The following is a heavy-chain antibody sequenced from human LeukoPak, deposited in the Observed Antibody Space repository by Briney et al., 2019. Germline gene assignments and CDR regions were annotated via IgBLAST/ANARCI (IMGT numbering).Heavy chain of an antibody. CDR3: ARELREHGVFDI. V-gene: IGHV3-53*01. D-gene: IGHD1-26*01. CDR1: GFTFSNYE. CDR2: IYSGGST. Sequence: GGSLRLSCAASGFTFSNYEMNWVRQAPGKGLEWVSEIYSGGSTYYAASVKGRFSISRDNSKNTVYLQMNSLRVEDTAVYYCARELREHGVFDIWGQGIMVTVSS. J-gene: IGHJ3*02.